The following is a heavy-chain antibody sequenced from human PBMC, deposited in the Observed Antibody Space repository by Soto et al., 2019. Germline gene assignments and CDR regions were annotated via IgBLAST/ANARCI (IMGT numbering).Heavy chain of an antibody. CDR1: VFTFSSYE. CDR3: ARCCSSNYTV. CDR2: ISSSGSTI. Sequence: VGSLRLSCASSVFTFSSYEMNWVRQAPGKGLEWVSYISSSGSTIYYADSVKGRFTISRDNTKNSLYLQMNSLRAEDTAVYYCARCCSSNYTVWGQGTTVIVSS. V-gene: IGHV3-48*03. J-gene: IGHJ6*01. D-gene: IGHD2-2*01.